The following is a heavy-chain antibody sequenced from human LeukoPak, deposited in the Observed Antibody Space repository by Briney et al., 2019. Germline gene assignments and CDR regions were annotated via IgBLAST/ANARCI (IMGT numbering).Heavy chain of an antibody. CDR2: IYYSGST. CDR3: ARRGYCSSTSCYEYWFDP. V-gene: IGHV4-39*01. CDR1: GGSISSSSYY. D-gene: IGHD2-2*01. Sequence: PSETLSLTCTVSGGSISSSSYYWGWIRQPPGKGLEWFVIIYYSGSTYYNPSLKSRLTISVDTSKNQFSLKLSSVTATDTAVYYCARRGYCSSTSCYEYWFDPWGQGTLVTVSS. J-gene: IGHJ5*02.